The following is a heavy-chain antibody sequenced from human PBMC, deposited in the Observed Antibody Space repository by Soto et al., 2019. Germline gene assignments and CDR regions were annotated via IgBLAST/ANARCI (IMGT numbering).Heavy chain of an antibody. CDR1: GFTFSSYG. CDR2: IWYDGSNK. D-gene: IGHD3-10*01. Sequence: QVQMVESGGGVVQPGRSLRLSCAASGFTFSSYGMHWVRQAPGKGLEWVAVIWYDGSNKYYADSVKGRFTISRDNSKNTLYLQMNSLRAEDTAGYYCAREDYGSGSFDYWGQGTLVTVSS. J-gene: IGHJ4*02. V-gene: IGHV3-33*01. CDR3: AREDYGSGSFDY.